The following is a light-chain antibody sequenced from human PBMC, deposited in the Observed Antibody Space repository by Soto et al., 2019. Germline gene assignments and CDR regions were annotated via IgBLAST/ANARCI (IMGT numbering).Light chain of an antibody. J-gene: IGLJ3*02. CDR2: LEGSGSY. CDR3: ETWDSNTRV. Sequence: QLVLTQSSSASASLGSSVKLTCTLSSGHSSYIIAWHQQQPGKAPRYLMKLEGSGSYNKGSGVPDCFSGSSSGADRYLTISNLQFEDEADYYCETWDSNTRVFGGGTKVTVL. V-gene: IGLV4-60*02. CDR1: SGHSSYI.